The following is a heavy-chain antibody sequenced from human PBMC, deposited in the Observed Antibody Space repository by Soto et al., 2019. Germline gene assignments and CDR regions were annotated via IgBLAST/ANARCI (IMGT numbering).Heavy chain of an antibody. V-gene: IGHV4-59*11. CDR2: IYYSGST. D-gene: IGHD6-6*01. CDR3: ARAPIAARVDYYYYYYMDV. J-gene: IGHJ6*03. CDR1: GGSINNHY. Sequence: SETLSLTCTVSGGSINNHYWSWIRQPPGKGLEWIGYIYYSGSTNYNPSLKSRVTISVDTSKNQFSLKLSSVTAADTAVYYCARAPIAARVDYYYYYYMDVWGKGTTVTVSS.